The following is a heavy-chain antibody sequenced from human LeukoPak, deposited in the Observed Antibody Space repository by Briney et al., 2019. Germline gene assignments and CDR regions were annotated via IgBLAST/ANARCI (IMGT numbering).Heavy chain of an antibody. CDR3: ARPYCSSTSCYRSVPNTFDY. Sequence: ASVKVSCKASGYTFTSCGISWVRQAPGEGLEWMGWISAYNGNTNYAQKLQGRVTMTTDTSTSIAYMELRSLRSDDTAVYYCARPYCSSTSCYRSVPNTFDYWGQGTLVTVSS. CDR1: GYTFTSCG. V-gene: IGHV1-18*01. J-gene: IGHJ4*02. D-gene: IGHD2-2*01. CDR2: ISAYNGNT.